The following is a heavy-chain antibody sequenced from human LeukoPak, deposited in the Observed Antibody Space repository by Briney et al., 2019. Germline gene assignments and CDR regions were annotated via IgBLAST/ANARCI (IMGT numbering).Heavy chain of an antibody. CDR2: IYYSGNT. Sequence: SETLSLTCTVSGGTISSYYWSWIRQPPGKGLEWIGYIYYSGNTNYNPSLKSRVTISVDVSKNQLSLKLSSVTSADTAVYYCARVDPCGGDCYSDYYYYMDVWGKGTTVTVSS. CDR3: ARVDPCGGDCYSDYYYYMDV. D-gene: IGHD2-21*01. J-gene: IGHJ6*03. CDR1: GGTISSYY. V-gene: IGHV4-59*01.